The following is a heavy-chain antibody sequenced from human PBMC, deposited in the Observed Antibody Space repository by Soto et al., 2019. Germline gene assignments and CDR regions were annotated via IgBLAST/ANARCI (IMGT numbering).Heavy chain of an antibody. CDR1: GYTFTSYY. CDR2: IDPRGGNT. V-gene: IGHV1-46*01. CDR3: ARVGEYYYYYGMDV. J-gene: IGHJ6*02. Sequence: ASVKVSCKASGYTFTSYYMYWVRQAPGQGLEWMGIIDPRGGNTSYAQDFQGRVTISVDKSKNQFSLKLSSVTAADTAVYYCARVGEYYYYYGMDVWGQGTTVTVSS. D-gene: IGHD2-21*01.